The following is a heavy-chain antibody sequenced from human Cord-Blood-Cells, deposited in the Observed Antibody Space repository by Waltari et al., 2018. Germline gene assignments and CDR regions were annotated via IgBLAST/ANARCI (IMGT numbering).Heavy chain of an antibody. D-gene: IGHD3-22*01. V-gene: IGHV4-38-2*01. Sequence: QVQLQESGPGLVKPSETLSLTCAVSGYSISSGYYWGWIRQPPGKGLEWIGSIYHSGSTYDNPSLKSRVTISVDTAKNQFSLKLSAVTAADTAGYYCARLGSGYYFWFDPWGQGTLVTVSS. CDR3: ARLGSGYYFWFDP. CDR1: GYSISSGYY. CDR2: IYHSGST. J-gene: IGHJ5*02.